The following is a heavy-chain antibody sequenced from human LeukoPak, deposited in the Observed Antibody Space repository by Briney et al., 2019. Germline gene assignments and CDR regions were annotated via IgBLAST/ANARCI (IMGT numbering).Heavy chain of an antibody. J-gene: IGHJ5*02. D-gene: IGHD3-10*01. CDR2: IYYSGST. Sequence: SQTLSLTCTVSGGSISSGGYYWSWIRQHPGKGLEWIGYIYYSGSTYYNPSLKSRVTIPVDTSKNQFSLKLSSVTAADTAVYYCARGPMVRGVYYFDPWGQGTLVTVSS. CDR1: GGSISSGGYY. CDR3: ARGPMVRGVYYFDP. V-gene: IGHV4-31*03.